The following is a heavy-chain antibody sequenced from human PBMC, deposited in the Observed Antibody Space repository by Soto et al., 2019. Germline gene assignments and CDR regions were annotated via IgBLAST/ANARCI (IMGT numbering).Heavy chain of an antibody. CDR3: ARSEWLRSAGYYYYGMDV. CDR2: IIPIFGTA. V-gene: IGHV1-69*06. D-gene: IGHD5-12*01. CDR1: GGTFSSYA. Sequence: SVKVSCKASGGTFSSYAISWVRQAPGQGLEWMGGIIPIFGTANYAQKFQGRVTITADKSTSTAYMELSSLRSEDTAVYYCARSEWLRSAGYYYYGMDVWGQGTTVTVSS. J-gene: IGHJ6*02.